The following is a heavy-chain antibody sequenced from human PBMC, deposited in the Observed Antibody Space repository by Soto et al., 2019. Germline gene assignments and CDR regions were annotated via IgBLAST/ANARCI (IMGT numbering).Heavy chain of an antibody. CDR2: IYYSGGT. CDR1: GGSVSSGSYY. Sequence: QVQLQESGPGLVKPSETLSLTCTVSGGSVSSGSYYWSWIRQPPGKGLEWIGYIYYSGGTNYKPSLNSRVTISVDTSKNPFSLKLRSMTAADTAVYYCARAERRRFDYWGQGTLVTVSS. V-gene: IGHV4-61*01. CDR3: ARAERRRFDY. J-gene: IGHJ4*02.